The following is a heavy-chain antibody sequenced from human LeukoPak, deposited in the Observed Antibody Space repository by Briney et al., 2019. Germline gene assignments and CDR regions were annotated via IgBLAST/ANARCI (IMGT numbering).Heavy chain of an antibody. CDR1: VYTFASYY. CDR2: INPSGGST. Sequence: ASVKVSCKASVYTFASYYMHWVRQAPGQGLEWRGIINPSGGSTRYAQKSPSRLTMTSDTSTSTVYMELSSLRSEDTAVYYCARGMGFWSGRKRDYYMDVWGKGTTVTVSS. V-gene: IGHV1-46*03. J-gene: IGHJ6*03. D-gene: IGHD3-3*01. CDR3: ARGMGFWSGRKRDYYMDV.